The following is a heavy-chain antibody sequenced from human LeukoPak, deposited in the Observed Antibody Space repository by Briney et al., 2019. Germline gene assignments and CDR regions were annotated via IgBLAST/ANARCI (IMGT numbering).Heavy chain of an antibody. J-gene: IGHJ4*02. Sequence: SETLSLTCAVYGGSFSGYYWSWIRQPPGKGLEWIGEINHSGSTNYNPSLKSRVTISVDTSKNQFSLKLSSVTAADTAVYYCARRDGLTAMVQRPFDYWGQGTVVTVSS. CDR3: ARRDGLTAMVQRPFDY. CDR1: GGSFSGYY. CDR2: INHSGST. D-gene: IGHD5-18*01. V-gene: IGHV4-34*01.